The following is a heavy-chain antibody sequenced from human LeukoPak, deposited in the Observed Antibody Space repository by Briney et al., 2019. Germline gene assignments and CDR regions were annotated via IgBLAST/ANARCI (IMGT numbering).Heavy chain of an antibody. D-gene: IGHD3-10*01. CDR3: ARGVRNYYGSGSYIYWFDP. CDR1: GGSISSYY. Sequence: SETLSLTCTVSGGSISSYYWSWIRQPPGKGLGWIGYIYYSGSTNYNPSLKSRVTISVDTSKNQFSLKLSSVTAADTAVYYCARGVRNYYGSGSYIYWFDPWGQGTLVTVSS. CDR2: IYYSGST. J-gene: IGHJ5*02. V-gene: IGHV4-59*01.